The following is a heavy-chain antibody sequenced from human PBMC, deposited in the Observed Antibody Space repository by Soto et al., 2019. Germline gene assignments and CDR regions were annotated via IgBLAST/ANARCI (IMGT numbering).Heavy chain of an antibody. CDR1: GDTLSTHG. J-gene: IGHJ4*02. D-gene: IGHD5-18*01. Sequence: QVQLVQSGAEVKKPGSSVKVSCKASGDTLSTHGISWVRQAPGQGLEWMGGTIPIIGPTDYAEKFQGRVTSTADESTTTSYMELSSLRPDDTAVYYCAAGDSSDTGDHWGQGTLVTVSS. CDR3: AAGDSSDTGDH. CDR2: TIPIIGPT. V-gene: IGHV1-69*01.